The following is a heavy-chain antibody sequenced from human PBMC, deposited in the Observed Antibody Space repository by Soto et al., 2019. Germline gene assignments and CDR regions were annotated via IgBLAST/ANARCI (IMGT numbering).Heavy chain of an antibody. D-gene: IGHD6-13*01. Sequence: QAQLVQSGAEVKKPGASVKLSCKTSGYTFTSYYIHWVRQAPGQGLEWMGIINPNGGSTNYAQEFQGRVTVTGDTSTSTVYMELSSLRSEDTAVYYCARHLTAGDCWGQGTLLTVSS. V-gene: IGHV1-46*01. J-gene: IGHJ4*02. CDR1: GYTFTSYY. CDR2: INPNGGST. CDR3: ARHLTAGDC.